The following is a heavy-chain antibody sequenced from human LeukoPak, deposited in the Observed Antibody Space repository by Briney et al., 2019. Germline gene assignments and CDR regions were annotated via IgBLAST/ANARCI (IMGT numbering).Heavy chain of an antibody. CDR1: GFTFSSYW. Sequence: PGGSLRLSCAASGFTFSSYWMSWVRQAPGKGLEWVANIKQDGSEKYYVDSVKGRFTISRDNAKNSLYLQMNSLRAEDTAVYYCARVGTTWYNYFDYWGLGTLVTVSS. V-gene: IGHV3-7*04. CDR2: IKQDGSEK. D-gene: IGHD6-13*01. CDR3: ARVGTTWYNYFDY. J-gene: IGHJ4*02.